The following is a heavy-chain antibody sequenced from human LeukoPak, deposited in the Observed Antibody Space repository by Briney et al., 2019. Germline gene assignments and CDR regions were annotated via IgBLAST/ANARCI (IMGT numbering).Heavy chain of an antibody. Sequence: TGGSLRLSRAASGFTFSSCGFNWVRQAPGKGLEWASSIGPTGTDRYYADSVRGRFTISRDNAKNSMYLQMDSLRDEDTAVYYCATETIGRHYDYWGQGTLLTVSS. CDR2: IGPTGTDR. V-gene: IGHV3-21*01. CDR1: GFTFSSCG. D-gene: IGHD1-14*01. CDR3: ATETIGRHYDY. J-gene: IGHJ4*02.